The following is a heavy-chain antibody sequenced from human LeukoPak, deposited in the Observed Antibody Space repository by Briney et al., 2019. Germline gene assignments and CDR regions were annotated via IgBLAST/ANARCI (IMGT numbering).Heavy chain of an antibody. V-gene: IGHV4-4*07. D-gene: IGHD4-17*01. J-gene: IGHJ5*02. CDR2: IYSDGTI. Sequence: SETLSLTCTVSGGSISRYYWSWIRQPAGKGLEWIGRIYSDGTITYNPSLQSRLIMSIDTSKNQFSLKLSFVPAADNAVYYCWGDSGTTGQVKFDPWGQGTLVTVSS. CDR1: GGSISRYY. CDR3: WGDSGTTGQVKFDP.